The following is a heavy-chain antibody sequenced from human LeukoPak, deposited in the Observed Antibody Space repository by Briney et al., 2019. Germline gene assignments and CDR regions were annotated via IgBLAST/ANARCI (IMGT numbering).Heavy chain of an antibody. Sequence: GGSLRLSCAASGFTFSSYGMHWVRQAPGKGLEWVAFIRYDGSNKYYADSVKGRFTISRDNSKNTLYLQMNSLRAEDTAVYYCAKFRSASSSPEGDYWGQGTLVTVSS. D-gene: IGHD6-6*01. CDR1: GFTFSSYG. CDR3: AKFRSASSSPEGDY. J-gene: IGHJ4*02. CDR2: IRYDGSNK. V-gene: IGHV3-30*02.